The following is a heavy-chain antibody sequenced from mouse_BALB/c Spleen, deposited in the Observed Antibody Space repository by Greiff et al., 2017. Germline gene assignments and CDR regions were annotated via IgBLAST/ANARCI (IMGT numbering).Heavy chain of an antibody. J-gene: IGHJ2*01. V-gene: IGHV5-6*02. Sequence: DVKLVESGADLVKPGGSLKLSCAASGFTFSSYGMSWVRQTPDKRLEWVATISSGGSYTYYPDSVKGRFTISRDNAKNTLYLQMSSLRSEDTAMYYCARGGAITAVVDCWGQGTTLTDSS. CDR3: ARGGAITAVVDC. D-gene: IGHD1-1*01. CDR2: ISSGGSYT. CDR1: GFTFSSYG.